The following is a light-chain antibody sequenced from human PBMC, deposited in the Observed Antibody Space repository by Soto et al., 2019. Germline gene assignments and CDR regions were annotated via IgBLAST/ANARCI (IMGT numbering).Light chain of an antibody. CDR2: EVT. CDR3: NSYTYSRTYI. V-gene: IGLV2-14*01. CDR1: SNDVGAYNS. Sequence: QSALTQPASVSGSPGQSVTISCTGTSNDVGAYNSVSWYQHHPGKAPKLLIYEVTNRPSGVSNRFSGSKSGNTASLTISGLQVEDEADYYCNSYTYSRTYIFGTGTKLTVL. J-gene: IGLJ1*01.